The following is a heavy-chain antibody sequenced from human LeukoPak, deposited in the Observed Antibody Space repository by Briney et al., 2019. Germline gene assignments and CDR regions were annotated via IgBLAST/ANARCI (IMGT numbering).Heavy chain of an antibody. Sequence: GGSLRLSCAASGFSFSSYAMSWVRQAPGKGLEWVLSISGSGGSTYYADSVKGRFTISRDNSKNTLYLQMNSLRVEDTAVYYCAKGTYYYDSSGYSVDYRGQRTLVTVSS. V-gene: IGHV3-23*01. CDR3: AKGTYYYDSSGYSVDY. CDR1: GFSFSSYA. D-gene: IGHD3-22*01. J-gene: IGHJ4*02. CDR2: ISGSGGST.